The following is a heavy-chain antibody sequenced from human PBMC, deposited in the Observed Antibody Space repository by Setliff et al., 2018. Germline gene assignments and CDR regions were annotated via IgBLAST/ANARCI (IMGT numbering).Heavy chain of an antibody. CDR1: GYSFTSYW. Sequence: PGESLKISCKGSGYSFTSYWIGWVRQMPGKGLEWMGITYPGDSDTRYSPSFQGQVTISADKSISTAYLQWSSLKASDTAMYYCARQIPQRGYYDFWSEPPNWFDPWGQGTLVTVSS. V-gene: IGHV5-51*01. CDR2: TYPGDSDT. CDR3: ARQIPQRGYYDFWSEPPNWFDP. D-gene: IGHD3-3*01. J-gene: IGHJ5*02.